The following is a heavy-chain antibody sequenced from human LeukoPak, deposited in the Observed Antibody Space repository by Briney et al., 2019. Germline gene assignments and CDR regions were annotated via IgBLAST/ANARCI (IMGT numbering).Heavy chain of an antibody. CDR3: ARDRLGPSFSVSHFDL. D-gene: IGHD3-3*02. CDR1: GFTFVDYG. CDR2: INYNGAIT. V-gene: IGHV3-20*04. J-gene: IGHJ4*02. Sequence: GGSLGLSCATSGFTFVDYGLSWVRRAPGKGLEWLCAINYNGAITDYADSVKGRFTISRDNAKNSLYLRMDSLRAEDTALYYCARDRLGPSFSVSHFDLWGQGTLVTVSS.